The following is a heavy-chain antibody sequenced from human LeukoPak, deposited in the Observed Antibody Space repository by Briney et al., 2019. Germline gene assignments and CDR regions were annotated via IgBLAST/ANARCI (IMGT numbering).Heavy chain of an antibody. CDR2: ISYDGSNK. D-gene: IGHD3-22*01. J-gene: IGHJ4*02. Sequence: GGSLRLSCAASGFTFSSYAMHWVRQAPGKGLEWVAVISYDGSNKYYADSVKGRFTISRDNSKNTLYLQMNSLRAEDTAVYYRARERVDSSGYSLGYWGQGTLVTVSS. CDR1: GFTFSSYA. V-gene: IGHV3-30*04. CDR3: ARERVDSSGYSLGY.